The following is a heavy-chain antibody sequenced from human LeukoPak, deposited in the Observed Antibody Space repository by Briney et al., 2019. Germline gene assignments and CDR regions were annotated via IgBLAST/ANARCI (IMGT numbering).Heavy chain of an antibody. D-gene: IGHD3-10*01. J-gene: IGHJ4*02. CDR3: AREITMVRGARFFDY. CDR2: IYPGDSDT. V-gene: IGHV5-51*01. Sequence: GESLKISCKGSGYSFTSYWIGWVRQMPGKGLEWMGIIYPGDSDTTYSPSFQGQVTISADKSIGTAYLHWSSLKASDTAMYYCAREITMVRGARFFDYWGQGTLVTVSS. CDR1: GYSFTSYW.